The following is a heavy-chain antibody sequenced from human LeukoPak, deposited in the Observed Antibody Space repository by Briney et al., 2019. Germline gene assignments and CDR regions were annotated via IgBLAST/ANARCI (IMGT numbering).Heavy chain of an antibody. CDR2: ISGSGSTT. Sequence: GGSLRLSCAASGFTFSSYSMNWVRQAPGKGLEWVSGISGSGSTTYYADSVKGRFTISRDNSKNTLYLQMNNLRGEDTAVYFCAKDSRPTIAVAGFDYWGQGTLVTVSS. V-gene: IGHV3-23*01. D-gene: IGHD6-19*01. CDR1: GFTFSSYS. CDR3: AKDSRPTIAVAGFDY. J-gene: IGHJ4*02.